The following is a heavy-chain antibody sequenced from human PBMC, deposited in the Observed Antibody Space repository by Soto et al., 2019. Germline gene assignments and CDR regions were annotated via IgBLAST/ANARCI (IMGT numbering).Heavy chain of an antibody. CDR3: ARHGSFYGSGSYPNWFDP. V-gene: IGHV4-39*01. CDR2: IYYSGST. Sequence: SETLSLTCTVSGGSISSSIYYWGWIRQPPVKGLELIGSIYYSGSTYYNPSLKSRVTISVDTSKNQFSLKLSSVTAADTAVYYCARHGSFYGSGSYPNWFDPWGQGTLVTVSS. J-gene: IGHJ5*02. CDR1: GGSISSSIYY. D-gene: IGHD3-10*01.